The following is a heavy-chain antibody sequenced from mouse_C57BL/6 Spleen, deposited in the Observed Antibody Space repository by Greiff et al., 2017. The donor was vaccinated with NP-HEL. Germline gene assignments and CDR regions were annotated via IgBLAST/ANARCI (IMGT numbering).Heavy chain of an antibody. CDR1: GYTFTDYY. CDR3: AREGGSSSAWFAY. D-gene: IGHD1-1*01. Sequence: VQLKQSGPVLVKPGASVKMSCKASGYTFTDYYMNWVKQSHGKSLEWIGVINPYNGGTSYNQKFKGKATLTVDKSSSTAYMELNSLTSEDSAVYYCAREGGSSSAWFAYWGQGTLVTVSA. V-gene: IGHV1-19*01. J-gene: IGHJ3*01. CDR2: INPYNGGT.